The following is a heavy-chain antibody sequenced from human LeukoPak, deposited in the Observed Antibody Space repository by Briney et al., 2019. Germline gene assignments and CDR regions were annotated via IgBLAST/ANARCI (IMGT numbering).Heavy chain of an antibody. CDR3: ARSGSGSYYNY. CDR2: IYYSGST. V-gene: IGHV4-59*01. J-gene: IGHJ4*02. Sequence: SETLPLTCTVSGGSISSYYWSWIRQPPGKGLEWIGYIYYSGSTNYNPSLKSRVTISVDTSKNQFSLKLSSVTAADTAVYYCARSGSGSYYNYWGQGTLVTVSS. D-gene: IGHD3-10*01. CDR1: GGSISSYY.